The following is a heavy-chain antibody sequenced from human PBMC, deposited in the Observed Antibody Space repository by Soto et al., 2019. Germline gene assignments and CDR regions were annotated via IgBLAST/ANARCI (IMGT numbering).Heavy chain of an antibody. CDR3: AREGVAPYYYYGMDV. Sequence: GASVKVSCKASGYTFTSYYIHWVRQAPGQGLEWMGIINPSGGSTTYAQKFQGRVTMTTDTSTSTVHMEVRSLRSDDTAVYYCAREGVAPYYYYGMDVWGQGTPVTVSS. D-gene: IGHD5-12*01. V-gene: IGHV1-46*01. CDR2: INPSGGST. J-gene: IGHJ6*02. CDR1: GYTFTSYY.